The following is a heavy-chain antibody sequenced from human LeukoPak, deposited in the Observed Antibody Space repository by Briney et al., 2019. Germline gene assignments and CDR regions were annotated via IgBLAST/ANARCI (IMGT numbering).Heavy chain of an antibody. D-gene: IGHD6-19*01. CDR1: GFTFSSYG. CDR3: ARTPGYSSGWYFDY. J-gene: IGHJ4*02. V-gene: IGHV3-33*01. CDR2: IWYDGSNK. Sequence: GRSLRLSCAASGFTFSSYGMHWVRQAPGKGLEWVAVIWYDGSNKYYADSVKGRFTISRDNSKNTLYLQMNSLRAEDTAVYSCARTPGYSSGWYFDYWGQGTLVTVSS.